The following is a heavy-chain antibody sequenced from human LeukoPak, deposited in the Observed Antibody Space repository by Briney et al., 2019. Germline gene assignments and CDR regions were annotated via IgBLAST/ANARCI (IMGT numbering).Heavy chain of an antibody. J-gene: IGHJ5*02. CDR3: AREGAAGTNLNWFDP. D-gene: IGHD1-1*01. V-gene: IGHV4-59*01. CDR2: ISYSGST. CDR1: GGSISSYY. Sequence: PSETLSLTCTVSGGSISSYYWSWIRQPPGKGLEWIGYISYSGSTNFNPSLKSRVTISLETSRNQFSLKLSAVTAADTAVYYCAREGAAGTNLNWFDPWGQGALVTVSS.